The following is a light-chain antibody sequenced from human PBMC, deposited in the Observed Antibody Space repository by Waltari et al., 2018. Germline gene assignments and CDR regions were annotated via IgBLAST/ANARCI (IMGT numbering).Light chain of an antibody. CDR2: SAS. CDR1: QCIRND. V-gene: IGKV1-6*01. J-gene: IGKJ1*01. Sequence: AIQMTQSPSSLSASVGDRVTITCRASQCIRNDLNWYQQKPGKAPKLLIYSASILESGVPSRFSGSGSGTDFTLTISSLQPEDFATYYCLQENNYPQTFGQGTKVEIK. CDR3: LQENNYPQT.